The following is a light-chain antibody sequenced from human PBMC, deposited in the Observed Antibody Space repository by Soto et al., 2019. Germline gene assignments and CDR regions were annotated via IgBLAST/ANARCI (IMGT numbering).Light chain of an antibody. V-gene: IGKV3-15*01. CDR2: GAS. CDR3: QPYNNWPYT. J-gene: IGKJ2*01. Sequence: EIVMTQSPATLSVSPGERATLSCRASQSVRSNLAWYQQKPGQAPRLLIYGASTRATGIPVRFSGSGSGPEFSLTISSLQSEDFAVYYCQPYNNWPYTFGQGTKLEI. CDR1: QSVRSN.